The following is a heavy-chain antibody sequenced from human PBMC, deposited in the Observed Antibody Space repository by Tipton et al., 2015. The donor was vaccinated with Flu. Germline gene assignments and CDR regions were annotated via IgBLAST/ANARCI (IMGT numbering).Heavy chain of an antibody. J-gene: IGHJ4*02. Sequence: GLVKPSETLSLTCTVSGDSMRSDYFWGWVRRPPGKGLEWIGTIYHSGTTYYNPSLKSRLTISVDTSKNQFSLRLSSVTAADTAVYYCARHTGDSVRGVIDYWGQGTLVTVSS. CDR2: IYHSGTT. V-gene: IGHV4-38-2*02. CDR3: ARHTGDSVRGVIDY. CDR1: GDSMRSDYF. D-gene: IGHD3-10*02.